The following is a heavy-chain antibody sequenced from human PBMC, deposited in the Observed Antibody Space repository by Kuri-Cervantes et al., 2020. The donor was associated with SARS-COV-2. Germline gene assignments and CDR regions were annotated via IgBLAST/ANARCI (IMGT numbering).Heavy chain of an antibody. D-gene: IGHD2-2*01. CDR1: GYSISSSNW. CDR3: ARLQRVVVPAASFDY. V-gene: IGHV4-28*01. CDR2: IYYSGST. Sequence: LRLSCAVSGYSISSSNWWGWIRQPPGKGLEWIGYIYYSGSTYYNTSLKSRVTMSVDTSKNQFSLKLSSVTAVDTAVYYCARLQRVVVPAASFDYWGQGTLVTVSS. J-gene: IGHJ4*02.